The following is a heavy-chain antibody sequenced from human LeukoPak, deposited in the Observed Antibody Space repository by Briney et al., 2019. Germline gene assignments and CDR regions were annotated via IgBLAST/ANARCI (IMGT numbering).Heavy chain of an antibody. D-gene: IGHD3-22*01. CDR1: GGSISSYY. V-gene: IGHV4-4*07. J-gene: IGHJ4*02. CDR2: IYTSGST. CDR3: ARDYYDSSGYYFFDY. Sequence: PSETPSLTCTVSGGSISSYYWSWIRQPAGKGLEWIGRIYTSGSTNYKPSLKSRVTMSVDTSKNQFSLKLSSVTAADTAVYYCARDYYDSSGYYFFDYWGQGTLVTVSS.